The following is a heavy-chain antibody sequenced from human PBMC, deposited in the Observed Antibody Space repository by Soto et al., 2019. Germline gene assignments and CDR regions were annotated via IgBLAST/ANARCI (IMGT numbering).Heavy chain of an antibody. D-gene: IGHD6-19*01. CDR2: VSHDGRNT. J-gene: IGHJ4*02. V-gene: IGHV3-30*03. CDR3: AEGGRQWLVTSAFTY. CDR1: GFTFSDYA. Sequence: VQLVESGGGVVQPGRSLRLSRAASGFTFSDYAMHWVRQAPGKGLEWVAVVSHDGRNTHYADSVKGPFTISRDSSKNRVPLETPSLRAEDTAVYYCAEGGRQWLVTSAFTYWGQGALVTVS.